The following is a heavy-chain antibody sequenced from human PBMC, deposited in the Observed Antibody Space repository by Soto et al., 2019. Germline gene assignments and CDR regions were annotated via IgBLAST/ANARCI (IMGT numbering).Heavy chain of an antibody. Sequence: KTSETLSLTCAVSSGSISSSNWWSWVRQPPGKGLEWIGEIYHSGSTNYNPSLKSRVTISVDKSKNQFSLKLSSVTAADTAVYYCARGGIAVAGEQFDYWGQGTLVT. V-gene: IGHV4-4*02. CDR2: IYHSGST. J-gene: IGHJ4*02. CDR1: SGSISSSNW. CDR3: ARGGIAVAGEQFDY. D-gene: IGHD6-19*01.